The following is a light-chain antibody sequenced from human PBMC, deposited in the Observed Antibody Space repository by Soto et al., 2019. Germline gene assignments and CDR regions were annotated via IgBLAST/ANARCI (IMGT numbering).Light chain of an antibody. J-gene: IGKJ4*01. CDR2: GAS. V-gene: IGKV3-20*01. Sequence: EIVLTQSPGTLSLSPGERATLSCRASQCVRSSSSLAWYQQKPGQAPRLLIYGASSRATGIPDRFSGSGSGTDFTLTISRLEPEDCAVYYCQQDGSSPLTFGGGTKVEIK. CDR1: QCVRSSSS. CDR3: QQDGSSPLT.